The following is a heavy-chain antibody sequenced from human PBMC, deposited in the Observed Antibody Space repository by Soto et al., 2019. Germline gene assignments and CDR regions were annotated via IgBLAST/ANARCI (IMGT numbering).Heavy chain of an antibody. CDR2: TYYRSKWYN. CDR1: GDSVSSNSAA. J-gene: IGHJ3*02. Sequence: SSETLSLTWAISGDSVSSNSAAWNWIRQSPSRGLEWLGRTYYRSKWYNDYAVSVKSRITINPDTSKNQFSLQLNSVTPEDTAVYYCASEFYCSSTSCYTNHDAFDIWGQGTMVTV. V-gene: IGHV6-1*01. D-gene: IGHD2-2*02. CDR3: ASEFYCSSTSCYTNHDAFDI.